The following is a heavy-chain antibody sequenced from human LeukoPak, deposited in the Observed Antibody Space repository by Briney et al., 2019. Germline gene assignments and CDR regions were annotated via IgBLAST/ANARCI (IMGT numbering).Heavy chain of an antibody. D-gene: IGHD3-16*02. CDR1: GFTFSSFA. Sequence: GGSLRLSCAASGFTFSSFAMSWVRQAPGKGLEWVSGLGGSGGTTYYAESVKGRFTISRDNSKNTLYLQMNSLRAEDTAVYYCAKASDYVWGSYRHPLDYWGQGTLVTVSS. V-gene: IGHV3-23*01. J-gene: IGHJ4*02. CDR3: AKASDYVWGSYRHPLDY. CDR2: LGGSGGTT.